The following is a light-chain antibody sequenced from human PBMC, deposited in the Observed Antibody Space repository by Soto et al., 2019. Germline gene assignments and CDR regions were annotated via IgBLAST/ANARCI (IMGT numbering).Light chain of an antibody. CDR3: HQYNNWPQT. V-gene: IGKV3D-15*01. CDR1: QSVSSY. J-gene: IGKJ1*01. Sequence: EIVMTQFPAALSVSPGEIDTLSCRASQSVSSYLAWHQQKPGQAPTLLIYGASNRATRIPDRFSGSGSGTEFTLTISSLQSEDSAVYYCHQYNNWPQTFGQGTKVDIK. CDR2: GAS.